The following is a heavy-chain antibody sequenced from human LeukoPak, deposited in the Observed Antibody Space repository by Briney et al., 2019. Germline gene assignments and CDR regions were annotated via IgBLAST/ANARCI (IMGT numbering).Heavy chain of an antibody. D-gene: IGHD2-21*02. CDR3: ARETRRAYCGGDCHTIFDY. Sequence: SETLSLTCTVSGGSISSYYWSWIRQPPGKGLEWIGYIYYSGSTNYNPSLKSRVTISVDTSKNQFSLKLSSVTAADTAVYYCARETRRAYCGGDCHTIFDYWGQGTLVTVSS. CDR2: IYYSGST. J-gene: IGHJ4*02. CDR1: GGSISSYY. V-gene: IGHV4-59*01.